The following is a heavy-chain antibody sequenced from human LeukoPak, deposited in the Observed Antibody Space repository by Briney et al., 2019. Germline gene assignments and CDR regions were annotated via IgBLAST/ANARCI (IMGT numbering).Heavy chain of an antibody. CDR1: GFTFSSYA. Sequence: GGSLRLSCAASGFTFSSYAMHWVRQAPGKGLEWVAVISYDGSNKYYADSVKGRFTISRDNSKKTLYLQMNSLRAEDTAVYYCAKSDYDSSGYTLDYWGQGTLVTVSS. D-gene: IGHD3-22*01. V-gene: IGHV3-30*18. CDR2: ISYDGSNK. CDR3: AKSDYDSSGYTLDY. J-gene: IGHJ4*02.